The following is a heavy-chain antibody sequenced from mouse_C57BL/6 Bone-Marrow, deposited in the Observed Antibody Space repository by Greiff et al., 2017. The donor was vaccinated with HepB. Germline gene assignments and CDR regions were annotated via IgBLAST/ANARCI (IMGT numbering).Heavy chain of an antibody. CDR1: GFTFSSYA. J-gene: IGHJ4*01. D-gene: IGHD1-1*02. CDR2: ISSGGDYI. Sequence: EVKLMESGEGLVKPGGSLKLSCAASGFTFSSYAMSWVRQTPEKRLEWVAYISSGGDYIYYADTVKGRFTISRDNARNTLYLQMSSLKSEDTAMYYCTRGGVGHYYAMDYWGQGTSVTVSS. V-gene: IGHV5-9-1*02. CDR3: TRGGVGHYYAMDY.